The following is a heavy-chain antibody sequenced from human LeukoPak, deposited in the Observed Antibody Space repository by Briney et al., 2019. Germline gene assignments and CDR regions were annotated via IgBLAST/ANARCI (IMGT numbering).Heavy chain of an antibody. CDR2: IWYDGSNK. Sequence: PGGSLRLSCAAPGFTFSSYGMHWVRQAPGKGLEWVAVIWYDGSNKYYADSVKGRFTISRDNSKNTLYLQMNSLRAEDTAVYYCARDVAMGYYYYYGMDVWGQGTTVTVSS. CDR3: ARDVAMGYYYYYGMDV. J-gene: IGHJ6*01. CDR1: GFTFSSYG. D-gene: IGHD5-18*01. V-gene: IGHV3-33*01.